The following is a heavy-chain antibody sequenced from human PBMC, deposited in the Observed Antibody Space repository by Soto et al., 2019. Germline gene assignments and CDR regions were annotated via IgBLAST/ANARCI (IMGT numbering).Heavy chain of an antibody. J-gene: IGHJ6*02. V-gene: IGHV1-69*01. D-gene: IGHD2-2*02. CDR2: IIPIFGTA. CDR1: GGTFSSYA. CDR3: ARDRCGSTSCYRGHGMDV. Sequence: QVQLVQSGAEVKKPGSSVKVSCKASGGTFSSYAISWVRQAPGQGLEWMGGIIPIFGTANYAQKFQGRVTITADESTSTAYMELSSLRSEDTAVYYCARDRCGSTSCYRGHGMDVWGQGTTVTVSS.